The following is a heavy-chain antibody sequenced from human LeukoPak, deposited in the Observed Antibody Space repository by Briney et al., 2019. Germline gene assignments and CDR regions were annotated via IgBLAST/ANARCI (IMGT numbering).Heavy chain of an antibody. J-gene: IGHJ6*01. CDR2: INPSGGST. Sequence: ASVKVSCKASGYTFTSYYMHWVRQAPGQGLEWMGIINPSGGSTSYAQKFQGRVTMTRDTSTSTVYMELSSLRSEDTAVYYCARASLLWFGELRALGNYGMDVWGQGTTVTVSS. CDR1: GYTFTSYY. V-gene: IGHV1-46*01. D-gene: IGHD3-10*01. CDR3: ARASLLWFGELRALGNYGMDV.